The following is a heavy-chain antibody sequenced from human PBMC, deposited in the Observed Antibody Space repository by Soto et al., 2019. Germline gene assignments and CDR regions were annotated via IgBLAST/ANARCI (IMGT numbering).Heavy chain of an antibody. J-gene: IGHJ4*02. CDR1: GFTFSSYS. D-gene: IGHD3-22*01. CDR3: ARAPMIVVVITTPLDY. V-gene: IGHV3-21*01. Sequence: PGGSLRLSCAASGFTFSSYSMNWFRQAQGKGLEWVSSISSSSSYIYYADSVKGRFTISRDNAKNSLYLQMNSLRAEDTAVYYCARAPMIVVVITTPLDYWGQGTLVTVSS. CDR2: ISSSSSYI.